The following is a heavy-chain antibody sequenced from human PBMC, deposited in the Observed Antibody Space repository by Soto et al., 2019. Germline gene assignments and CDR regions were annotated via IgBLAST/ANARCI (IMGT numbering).Heavy chain of an antibody. Sequence: SETLSLTCTVSGGSFSPNYWSWIRQPPGKGLEWVGYIHYNGNTKYNPSLKSRVTMSVDTSKNQFSLKLISVTAADTAKYLCAREGNLGRWLQPLDFWGQGTLVTVSS. CDR3: AREGNLGRWLQPLDF. D-gene: IGHD5-12*01. J-gene: IGHJ4*02. V-gene: IGHV4-59*01. CDR1: GGSFSPNY. CDR2: IHYNGNT.